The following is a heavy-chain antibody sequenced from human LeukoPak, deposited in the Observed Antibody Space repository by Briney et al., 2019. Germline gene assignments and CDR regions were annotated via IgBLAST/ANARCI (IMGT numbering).Heavy chain of an antibody. CDR3: ARDPGGYCSSTSCYAASGDAFDI. V-gene: IGHV1-69*01. CDR1: GGTFSSYA. CDR2: IILIFGTA. D-gene: IGHD2-2*01. Sequence: SVKVSCKASGGTFSSYAISWVRQAPGHGLEWMGGIILIFGTANYAQKFQGRVTITADESTSTAYMELSSLRSEDTAVYYCARDPGGYCSSTSCYAASGDAFDIWGQGTMVTVSS. J-gene: IGHJ3*02.